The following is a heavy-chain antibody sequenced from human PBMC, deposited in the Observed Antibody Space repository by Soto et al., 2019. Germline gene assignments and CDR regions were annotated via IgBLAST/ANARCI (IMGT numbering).Heavy chain of an antibody. CDR2: VNPSGGST. J-gene: IGHJ1*01. CDR3: AREENCSDGICYSEYFQR. Sequence: QVQLVQSGAEVKKPGASVKVSCKASGYIFTAYSMHWLRRAPGKGFKGMVVVNPSGGSTNYAQKFQGRITMTRDTSTSTVYMDLSSLTSEDTAVYYCAREENCSDGICYSEYFQRWGQGTLVTVSS. V-gene: IGHV1-46*01. CDR1: GYIFTAYS. D-gene: IGHD2-15*01.